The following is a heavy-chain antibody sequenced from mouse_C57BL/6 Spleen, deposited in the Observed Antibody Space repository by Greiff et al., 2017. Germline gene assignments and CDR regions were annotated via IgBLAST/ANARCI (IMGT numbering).Heavy chain of an antibody. Sequence: EVKLMESGGGLVKPGGSLKLSCEASGFTFSDYGMHWVRQAPGQGLEWVAYISSGSSTIYYADTVKGRFTFSRDNAKNTLFLQLTSLRSEYTAMDDCARRDGGFAYWGQGTLVTVSA. J-gene: IGHJ3*01. CDR1: GFTFSDYG. D-gene: IGHD3-3*01. CDR2: ISSGSSTI. CDR3: ARRDGGFAY. V-gene: IGHV5-17*01.